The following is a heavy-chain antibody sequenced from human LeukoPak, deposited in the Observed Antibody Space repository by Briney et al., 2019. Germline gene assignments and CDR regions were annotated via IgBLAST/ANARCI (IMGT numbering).Heavy chain of an antibody. Sequence: GGSLRLSCAASGFTFSCYAMSWVRQAPGKGLEWVSTLGKSGSTYYADSVKGRFTISRDNSKSTLYLQMNSLRAEDTAVYYCAKRDSAGLHYFDYWGQGTLVTVSS. J-gene: IGHJ4*02. D-gene: IGHD5-18*01. V-gene: IGHV3-23*01. CDR2: LGKSGST. CDR1: GFTFSCYA. CDR3: AKRDSAGLHYFDY.